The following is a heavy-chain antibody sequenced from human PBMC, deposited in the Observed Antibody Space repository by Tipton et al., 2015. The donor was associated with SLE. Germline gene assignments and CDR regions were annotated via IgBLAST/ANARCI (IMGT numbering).Heavy chain of an antibody. CDR1: GFTFSDYV. CDR3: AKMETYDFGSGFDL. V-gene: IGHV3-30*02. D-gene: IGHD3-3*01. J-gene: IGHJ2*01. Sequence: GSLRLSCAASGFTFSDYVMHWVRQAPGKGLEWVAFLRYDGSTENYADSVKGRFTISRDNSKNTLYLQLNSLRPEDTSVYYCAKMETYDFGSGFDLWGRGTLVTVSS. CDR2: LRYDGSTE.